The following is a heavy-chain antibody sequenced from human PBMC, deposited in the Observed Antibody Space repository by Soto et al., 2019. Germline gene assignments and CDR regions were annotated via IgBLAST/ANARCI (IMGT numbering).Heavy chain of an antibody. CDR3: ETKTLGADRNLPR. Sequence: QVQLVESGGGVVQPGRSLRLSCAASGFTFSSYTMHWVRQAPGEGLDWVAIISDDGGHKFYADSVKGRFSISRDNSKNTLFLQMNGLRGEDTAVYYCETKTLGADRNLPRWGQGSLVTVSS. CDR1: GFTFSSYT. V-gene: IGHV3-30-3*01. CDR2: ISDDGGHK. J-gene: IGHJ4*02. D-gene: IGHD1-26*01.